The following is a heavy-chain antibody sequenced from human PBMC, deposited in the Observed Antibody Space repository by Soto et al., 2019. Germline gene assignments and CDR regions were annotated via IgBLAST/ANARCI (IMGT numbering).Heavy chain of an antibody. CDR1: GYTFTNHE. V-gene: IGHV1-18*04. D-gene: IGHD3-16*01. CDR2: INPYNANT. Sequence: QVQLVQSGTEVKKPGASVKVSCKTSGYTFTNHEINWVRQAPGQGLEWMGWINPYNANTNYAQKPQGRVTMTTDTSTTTAYMDLRSLTSDDTAVYYCARDRVAGIWGDAFDIWGQGTVVTVSS. CDR3: ARDRVAGIWGDAFDI. J-gene: IGHJ3*02.